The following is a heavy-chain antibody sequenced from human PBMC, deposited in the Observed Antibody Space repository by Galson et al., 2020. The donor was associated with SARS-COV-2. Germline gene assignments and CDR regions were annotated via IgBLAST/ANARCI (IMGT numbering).Heavy chain of an antibody. CDR1: DGSISSYY. V-gene: IGHV4-59*01. CDR3: ARGNGWELLDY. CDR2: IYYSGST. Sequence: SETLSLTCTVSDGSISSYYWSWIRQPPGKGLEWIGYIYYSGSTNYNPSLKSRVTISVDTSKNQFSLKLSSVTAADTAVYYCARGNGWELLDYWGQGTLVTVSS. D-gene: IGHD1-26*01. J-gene: IGHJ4*02.